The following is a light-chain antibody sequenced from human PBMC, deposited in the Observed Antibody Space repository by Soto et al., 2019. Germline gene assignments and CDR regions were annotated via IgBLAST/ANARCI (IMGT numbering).Light chain of an antibody. Sequence: QSALTQPASVSGSPGQSITISCTGTSSDVGSYNLVSWYQQHPGKAPKLMIYEGSKRPSGVSNHFSGSKSGNTASLTISGLLAEDEADYYCCSYAGTNTYLFGSGTQLTVL. CDR3: CSYAGTNTYL. CDR1: SSDVGSYNL. J-gene: IGLJ7*01. V-gene: IGLV2-23*01. CDR2: EGS.